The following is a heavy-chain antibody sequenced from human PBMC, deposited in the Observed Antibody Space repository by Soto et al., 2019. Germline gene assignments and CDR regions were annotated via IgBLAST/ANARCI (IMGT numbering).Heavy chain of an antibody. CDR1: GGSISSSSYY. Sequence: PSETLSLTCTVSGGSISSSSYYWGWIRQPPGKGLEWIGSIYYSGSTYYNPSLKSRVTISVDTSKNQFSLKLSSVTAADTAVYYCARPSLKHSGYYPWCYGMDVWGQGTTVTVSS. J-gene: IGHJ6*02. D-gene: IGHD3-22*01. CDR2: IYYSGST. CDR3: ARPSLKHSGYYPWCYGMDV. V-gene: IGHV4-39*01.